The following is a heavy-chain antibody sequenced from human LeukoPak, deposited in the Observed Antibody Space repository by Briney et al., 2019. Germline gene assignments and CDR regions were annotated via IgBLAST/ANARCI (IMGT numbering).Heavy chain of an antibody. V-gene: IGHV3-23*01. CDR3: AKDLDIVVLVPAYCDY. J-gene: IGHJ4*02. CDR1: GFTFSSYT. Sequence: GGSLRLSCAASGFTFSSYTMSWVRQAPGKGLEWVSAISGSGGGTYYADSVKGRFTISRDNSKNTLYLQMNSLRAEDTAVDCCAKDLDIVVLVPAYCDYGGQGTLVTVSS. CDR2: ISGSGGGT. D-gene: IGHD2-15*01.